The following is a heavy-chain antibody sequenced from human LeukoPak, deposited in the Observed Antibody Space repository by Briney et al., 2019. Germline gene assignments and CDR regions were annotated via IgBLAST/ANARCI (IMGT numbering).Heavy chain of an antibody. CDR2: IYYSGST. CDR1: GGSISSYY. D-gene: IGHD1-26*01. J-gene: IGHJ4*02. V-gene: IGHV4-59*01. Sequence: SETLSLTCTVSGGSISSYYWSWIRQPPGKGLEWIGYIYYSGSTNYNPSLKSRVTISADTSKNQFSLKLSSVTAADTAVYYCARGGGSYYLNYWGQGTLVTVSS. CDR3: ARGGGSYYLNY.